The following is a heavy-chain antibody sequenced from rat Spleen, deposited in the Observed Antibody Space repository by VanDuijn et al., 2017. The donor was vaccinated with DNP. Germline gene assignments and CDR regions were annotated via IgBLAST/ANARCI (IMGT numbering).Heavy chain of an antibody. CDR1: GFIFSDHD. J-gene: IGHJ2*01. CDR3: TTRGRTGTSDY. CDR2: ISYEGSSS. V-gene: IGHV5-22*01. Sequence: EVQLVESGGGLVQPGRSLKLSCAASGFIFSDHDMAWVRQAPAKGLEWVASISYEGSSSYYGDSVKGRFTMSRDNANGTLYLQMRSLRSEDTATYYCTTRGRTGTSDYWGQGVMVTVSS. D-gene: IGHD5-1*01.